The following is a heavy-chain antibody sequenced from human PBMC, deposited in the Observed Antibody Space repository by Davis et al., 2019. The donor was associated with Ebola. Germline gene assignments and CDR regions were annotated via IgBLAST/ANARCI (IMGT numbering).Heavy chain of an antibody. Sequence: GESLKISCAASGFTFSSYGMHWVRQAPGKGLEWVAVISYDGSNKYYADSVKGRVTISRDNAKNSLYLQMNSLRAEDTAVYYCARSYLTYSGYGWAYWGQGTLVTVSS. V-gene: IGHV3-30*03. D-gene: IGHD5-12*01. CDR3: ARSYLTYSGYGWAY. CDR2: ISYDGSNK. CDR1: GFTFSSYG. J-gene: IGHJ4*02.